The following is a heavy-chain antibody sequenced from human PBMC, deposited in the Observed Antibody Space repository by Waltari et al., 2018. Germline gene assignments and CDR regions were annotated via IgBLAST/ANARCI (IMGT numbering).Heavy chain of an antibody. CDR2: INPNSGGT. D-gene: IGHD6-6*01. CDR1: GYTFTGYY. Sequence: QVQLVQSGAEVKKPGASVTVSCKASGYTFTGYYIHWVRQAHGQGLELMGRINPNSGGTNYAQKFQGRVTMTRDTSISTAYMELSRLRSDDTAVYYCASEIRGIAARKGWFDPWGQGTLVTVSS. J-gene: IGHJ5*02. CDR3: ASEIRGIAARKGWFDP. V-gene: IGHV1-2*06.